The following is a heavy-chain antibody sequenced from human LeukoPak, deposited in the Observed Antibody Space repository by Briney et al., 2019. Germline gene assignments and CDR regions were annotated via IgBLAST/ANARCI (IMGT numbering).Heavy chain of an antibody. CDR3: ARAIRNGDFDFWSGYLKPPYYYYMDV. Sequence: GGSLRLSCAASGFTFSSYSMNWVRQAPGKGLGWVSSISSSSSYIYYADSVKGRFTISRDNAKNSLYLQMNSLRAEDTAVYYCARAIRNGDFDFWSGYLKPPYYYYMDVWSKGTTVTVSS. D-gene: IGHD3-3*01. V-gene: IGHV3-21*01. J-gene: IGHJ6*03. CDR2: ISSSSSYI. CDR1: GFTFSSYS.